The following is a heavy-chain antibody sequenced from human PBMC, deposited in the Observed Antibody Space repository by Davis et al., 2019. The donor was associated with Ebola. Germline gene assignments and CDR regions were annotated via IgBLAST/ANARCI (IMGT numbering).Heavy chain of an antibody. CDR2: ISAYNGNT. CDR3: ARDVGGSWAIYYYGMDV. CDR1: GGTFSNYS. Sequence: ASVKVSCKASGGTFSNYSISWVRQAPGQGLEWMGWISAYNGNTNYAQKLQGRVTMTTDTSTSTAYMELRSLRSDDTAVYYCARDVGGSWAIYYYGMDVWGKGTTVTVSS. D-gene: IGHD2-15*01. J-gene: IGHJ6*04. V-gene: IGHV1-18*01.